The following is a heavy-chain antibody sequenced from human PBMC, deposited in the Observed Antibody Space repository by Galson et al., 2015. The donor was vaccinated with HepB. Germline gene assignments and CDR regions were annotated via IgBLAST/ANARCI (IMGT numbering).Heavy chain of an antibody. CDR1: GYTFTSYA. J-gene: IGHJ6*02. Sequence: SVKVSCKASGYTFTSYAMHWVRQAPGQRLEWMGWINAGNGNTKYSQKFQGRVTITRDTSASTAYMELSSLRSEDTAVYYCARDFQLAPYYYGMDVWGQGTTVTVS. CDR3: ARDFQLAPYYYGMDV. V-gene: IGHV1-3*01. CDR2: INAGNGNT. D-gene: IGHD6-6*01.